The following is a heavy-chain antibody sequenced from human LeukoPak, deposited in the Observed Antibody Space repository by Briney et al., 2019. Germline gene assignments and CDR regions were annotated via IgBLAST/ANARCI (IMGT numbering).Heavy chain of an antibody. J-gene: IGHJ4*02. V-gene: IGHV1-46*01. Sequence: ASVKVSCKASGYTFTSYYMHWVRQAPGQGLERMGIINPSGGSTSYAQKFQGRVTMTRDMSTSTVYMELSSLRSDDTAVYYCALNRGWELSRPKRYYFDYWGQGTLVTVSS. CDR3: ALNRGWELSRPKRYYFDY. CDR2: INPSGGST. D-gene: IGHD1-26*01. CDR1: GYTFTSYY.